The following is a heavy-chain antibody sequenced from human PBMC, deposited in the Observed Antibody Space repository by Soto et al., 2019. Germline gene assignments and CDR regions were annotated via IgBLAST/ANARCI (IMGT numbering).Heavy chain of an antibody. D-gene: IGHD5-12*01. J-gene: IGHJ4*02. Sequence: ASVKVSCKASGDGFNSYAISWVRQAPGQGLEWMGGIIPGFGTGNYAQNFQGRVSITADEFSKTAYMELSSLGSEDTAIYYCARGSPRWSNRSCYTALDCWRQGTLVSVS. CDR2: IIPGFGTG. V-gene: IGHV1-69*13. CDR3: ARGSPRWSNRSCYTALDC. CDR1: GDGFNSYA.